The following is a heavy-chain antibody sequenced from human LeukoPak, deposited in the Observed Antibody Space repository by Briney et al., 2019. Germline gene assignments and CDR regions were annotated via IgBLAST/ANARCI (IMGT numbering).Heavy chain of an antibody. CDR2: INHSGST. J-gene: IGHJ5*02. CDR1: GVSFSGYY. Sequence: PSETLSLTCAVYGVSFSGYYWSWIRQPPGKGLEWIGEINHSGSTNYNPSLKSRVTISVDTSKNQFSLKLSSVTAADTAVYYCAIGEGWFDPWGQGTLVTVSS. V-gene: IGHV4-34*01. CDR3: AIGEGWFDP.